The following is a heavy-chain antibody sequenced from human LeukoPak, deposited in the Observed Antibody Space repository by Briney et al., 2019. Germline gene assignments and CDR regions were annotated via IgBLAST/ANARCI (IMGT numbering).Heavy chain of an antibody. CDR2: INPSCGST. V-gene: IGHV1-46*01. J-gene: IGHJ4*02. D-gene: IGHD1-26*01. CDR3: ARSSGSNGGYFDY. CDR1: GYSFTSDY. Sequence: ASVKVSCKASGYSFTSDYIHWVRQAPGQGLEWMGIINPSCGSTTFAQKFQGRVTVTRDTSTNTVSMELNSLRSEDTAVYYCARSSGSNGGYFDYWGQGTLVTVSS.